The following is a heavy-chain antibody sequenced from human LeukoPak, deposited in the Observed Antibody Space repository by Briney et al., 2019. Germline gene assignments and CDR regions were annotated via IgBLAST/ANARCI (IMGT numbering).Heavy chain of an antibody. CDR1: GYSISSGYY. CDR3: ARGRETRGFDY. V-gene: IGHV4-38-2*01. J-gene: IGHJ4*02. CDR2: IYHSGST. Sequence: SETLSLTCAVSGYSISSGYYWGWIRQPPGKGLEWIGSIYHSGSTYYNPSLKSRVTISVDTSKNQFSLKLSSVTAADTAVYYCARGRETRGFDYWGQGTLVTVSS. D-gene: IGHD5-24*01.